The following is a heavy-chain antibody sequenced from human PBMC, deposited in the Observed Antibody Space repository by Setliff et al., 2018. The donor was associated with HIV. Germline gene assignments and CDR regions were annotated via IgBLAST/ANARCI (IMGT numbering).Heavy chain of an antibody. CDR2: ISAYNGNT. V-gene: IGHV1-18*01. Sequence: ASVNVSCKASGYTFTSYGISWVRQAPGQGLEWMGWISAYNGNTNYAQKLQGRVIMTTDTSTSTAYMELRSLRSDDTAMYYCATQRDIVMVPGQGGFDIWAKGTRVTV. CDR1: GYTFTSYG. D-gene: IGHD2-2*01. J-gene: IGHJ3*02. CDR3: ATQRDIVMVPGQGGFDI.